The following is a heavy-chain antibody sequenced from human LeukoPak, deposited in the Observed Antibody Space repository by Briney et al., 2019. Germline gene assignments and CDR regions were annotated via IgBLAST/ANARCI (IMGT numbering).Heavy chain of an antibody. V-gene: IGHV3-48*03. CDR3: ARIGGPGYYYYGMDV. D-gene: IGHD3-10*01. J-gene: IGHJ6*02. Sequence: PGGSLRLSCAASGFTFSSYEMNWVRQAPGKGLEWISFITSSSSTKYYTDSVKGRFTISRDNGKNSLYLQVNSLRDEDTAVYYCARIGGPGYYYYGMDVWGQGTTVTVSS. CDR2: ITSSSSTK. CDR1: GFTFSSYE.